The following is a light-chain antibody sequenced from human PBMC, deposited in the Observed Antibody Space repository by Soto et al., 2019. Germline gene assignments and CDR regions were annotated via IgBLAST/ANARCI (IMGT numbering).Light chain of an antibody. J-gene: IGKJ1*01. CDR3: QQYGISPT. Sequence: EIVLTQSPGTLSLSPGERATLSCRSSHRVSSNYLAWYQQKPGQAPRLLIYDVSSRATGIPDRFSGSGSGTDFTLTISRLEPVDFEVYYCQQYGISPTFGKGTKVAIK. V-gene: IGKV3-20*01. CDR2: DVS. CDR1: HRVSSNY.